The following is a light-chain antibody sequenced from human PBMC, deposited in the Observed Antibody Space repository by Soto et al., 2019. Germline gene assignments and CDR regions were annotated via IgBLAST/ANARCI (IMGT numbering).Light chain of an antibody. CDR2: DAS. Sequence: EIVLTQSPVTLSLSPGERATLSCRASQSVSRYFAWYQQKPGQAPRLLIYDASNRATGVPARFSGSGSGTDFTLTISSLEPEDFAVYYCPQRSSWPVTFGQGTKVEI. V-gene: IGKV3-11*01. J-gene: IGKJ1*01. CDR1: QSVSRY. CDR3: PQRSSWPVT.